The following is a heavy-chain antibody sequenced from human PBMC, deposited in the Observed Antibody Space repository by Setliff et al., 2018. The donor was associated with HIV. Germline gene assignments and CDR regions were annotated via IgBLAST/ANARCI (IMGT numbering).Heavy chain of an antibody. D-gene: IGHD5-18*01. CDR3: AKGGYGGAYYVAGY. V-gene: IGHV3-74*01. CDR1: GFTFSSYW. Sequence: SLRLSCAASGFTFSSYWMHWVRQAPGKGLVWVSRINNDGSYASYADSVKGRFTIARDDTKNTVSLQMTNLEPGDTAMYYCAKGGYGGAYYVAGYWGQGTKVTVSS. J-gene: IGHJ4*02. CDR2: INNDGSYA.